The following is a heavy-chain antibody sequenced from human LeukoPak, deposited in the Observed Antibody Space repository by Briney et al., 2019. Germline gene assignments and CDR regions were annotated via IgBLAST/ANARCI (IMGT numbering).Heavy chain of an antibody. J-gene: IGHJ6*02. Sequence: SETRSLTCTVSGGSISSYYWSWIRQPPGKGLEWIGYIYYSGSTNYNPSLKSRVTISVDTSKNQFSLKLSSVTAADTAVYYCARDGFTMVRGVISYYYGMDVWGQGTTVTVSS. CDR1: GGSISSYY. D-gene: IGHD3-10*01. CDR2: IYYSGST. V-gene: IGHV4-59*01. CDR3: ARDGFTMVRGVISYYYGMDV.